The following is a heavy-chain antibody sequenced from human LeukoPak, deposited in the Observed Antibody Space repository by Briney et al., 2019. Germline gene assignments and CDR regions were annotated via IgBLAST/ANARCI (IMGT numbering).Heavy chain of an antibody. Sequence: GGSLRLSCAASGFTFDDYAMHWVRQAPGKGLEWVSGISWNSGSIGYADSVKGRFTISRDNAKNSPYLQMNSLRAEDTALYYCAKAGVIVVVPSHFDYWGQGTLVTVSS. D-gene: IGHD3-22*01. CDR1: GFTFDDYA. V-gene: IGHV3-9*01. CDR3: AKAGVIVVVPSHFDY. J-gene: IGHJ4*02. CDR2: ISWNSGSI.